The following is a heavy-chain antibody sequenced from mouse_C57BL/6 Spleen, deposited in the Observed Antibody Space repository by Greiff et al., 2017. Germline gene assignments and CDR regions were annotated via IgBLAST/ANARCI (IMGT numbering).Heavy chain of an antibody. V-gene: IGHV1-69*01. CDR3: ARGGGYQEDYAMDY. CDR2: IDPSDSYT. Sequence: QVQLQQPGAELVMPGASVKLSCKASGYTFTSYWMHWVKQRPGQGLEWIGEIDPSDSYTTYNQKFKGKSTLTVDKSSSTAYMQLSSLTSEDSAVYYCARGGGYQEDYAMDYWGQGTSVTVSS. D-gene: IGHD2-2*01. J-gene: IGHJ4*01. CDR1: GYTFTSYW.